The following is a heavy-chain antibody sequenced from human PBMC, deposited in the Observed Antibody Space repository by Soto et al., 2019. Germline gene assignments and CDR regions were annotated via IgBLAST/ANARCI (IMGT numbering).Heavy chain of an antibody. CDR1: GGTFSSYA. CDR2: IIPIFGTA. V-gene: IGHV1-69*13. Sequence: SVKVSCKASGGTFSSYAISWVRQAPGQGLEWMGGIIPIFGTANYAQKFQGRVTITADESTSTAYMELSSLRSEDPAVYYCSRDGRFLEWLNRSDFDICVQGTMVTDSS. J-gene: IGHJ3*02. D-gene: IGHD3-3*01. CDR3: SRDGRFLEWLNRSDFDI.